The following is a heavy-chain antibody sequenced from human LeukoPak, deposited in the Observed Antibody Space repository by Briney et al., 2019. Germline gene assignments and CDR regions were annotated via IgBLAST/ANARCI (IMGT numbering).Heavy chain of an antibody. CDR2: ISSSSSYI. CDR3: ARARSGNRYYFDY. V-gene: IGHV3-21*01. J-gene: IGHJ4*02. D-gene: IGHD1-26*01. Sequence: GGSLRLSCAASGFTFSSYSMTWVRQAPGKGLEWVSSISSSSSYIYYADSVKGRFTISRDNAKNSLYLQMNSLRAEDTAVYYCARARSGNRYYFDYWGQGTLVTVSS. CDR1: GFTFSSYS.